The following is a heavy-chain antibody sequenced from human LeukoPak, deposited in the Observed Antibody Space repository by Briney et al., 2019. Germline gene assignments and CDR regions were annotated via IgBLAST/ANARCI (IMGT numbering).Heavy chain of an antibody. V-gene: IGHV1-46*01. CDR1: GYTFTSYY. J-gene: IGHJ4*02. CDR2: INPSGGST. Sequence: ASVTVSCKASGYTFTSYYMHWVRQAPGQGLEWMGIINPSGGSTSYAQKFQGRVTMTRDTSTSTVYMELSSLRSEDTAVYYCARAALTTATILVFDYWGQGTLVTVSA. CDR3: ARAALTTATILVFDY. D-gene: IGHD5-12*01.